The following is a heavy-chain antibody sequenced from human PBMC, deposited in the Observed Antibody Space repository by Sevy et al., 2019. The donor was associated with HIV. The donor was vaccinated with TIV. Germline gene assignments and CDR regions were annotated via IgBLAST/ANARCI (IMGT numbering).Heavy chain of an antibody. Sequence: SETLSLTCTVSGGSISSYYWTWIRQPPGKGLEWIGYIYYSGSTDYNPSLKSRVTISVDMSKNQFSLNLTSVTAADTAVYYCARGRWEAYSSGWYDYWGQGTLVTVSS. CDR1: GGSISSYY. J-gene: IGHJ4*02. CDR3: ARGRWEAYSSGWYDY. V-gene: IGHV4-59*01. CDR2: IYYSGST. D-gene: IGHD6-19*01.